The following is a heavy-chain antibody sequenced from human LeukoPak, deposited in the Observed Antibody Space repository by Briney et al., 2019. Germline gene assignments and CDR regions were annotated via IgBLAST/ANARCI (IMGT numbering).Heavy chain of an antibody. V-gene: IGHV3-48*01. Sequence: GGSLRLSCAASGLTFSDYSMNWVRQAPGKGLEWISYIGIDSGNTNYADSVKGRFTISGDKAKNSLCLQMNSLRVEDTAVYYCARDYKYAFDNWGQGTLVTVSS. J-gene: IGHJ4*02. CDR1: GLTFSDYS. CDR3: ARDYKYAFDN. D-gene: IGHD5-24*01. CDR2: IGIDSGNT.